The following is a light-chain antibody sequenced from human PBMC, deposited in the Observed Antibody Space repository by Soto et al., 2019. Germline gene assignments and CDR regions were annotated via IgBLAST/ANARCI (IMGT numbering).Light chain of an antibody. Sequence: QSVLTQPRSVSGSPGQSVTISCTGTSSDVGGYNYVSWYQQHPGKAPKLMIYDVRKRPSGVPDRFSGSKSGNTASLTISGLQPEDEADYYCCSYAGSYTWVFGGGTKVTVL. CDR1: SSDVGGYNY. CDR3: CSYAGSYTWV. CDR2: DVR. J-gene: IGLJ2*01. V-gene: IGLV2-11*01.